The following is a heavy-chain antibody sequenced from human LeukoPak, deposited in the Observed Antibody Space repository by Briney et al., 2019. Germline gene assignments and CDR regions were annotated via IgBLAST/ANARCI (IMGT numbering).Heavy chain of an antibody. CDR2: INPSGGST. Sequence: ASVKVSCKASGYTFTSYYMHWVRQAPGQGLEWMGIINPSGGSTTYAQKFQGRVTMTRDTSTSTVYMELSSLRSEDTAVYYCARDMRVLGSSWYETGHWGQGTLDTVSS. D-gene: IGHD6-13*01. CDR3: ARDMRVLGSSWYETGH. J-gene: IGHJ4*02. V-gene: IGHV1-46*01. CDR1: GYTFTSYY.